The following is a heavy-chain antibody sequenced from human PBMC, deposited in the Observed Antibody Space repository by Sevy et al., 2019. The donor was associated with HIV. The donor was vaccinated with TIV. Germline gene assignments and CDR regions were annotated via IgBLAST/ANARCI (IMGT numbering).Heavy chain of an antibody. D-gene: IGHD6-6*01. V-gene: IGHV3-23*01. CDR3: AEDLVSIASRQGYFDY. Sequence: GGSLRLSCAASGFTFSNYAMNWVRQAPGKGLEWVSTISGTGLSTYYADSVKGRFTISRDNSKNTLYLQMNTLRAEDTAFYFCAEDLVSIASRQGYFDYWGQGTLVTVSS. CDR1: GFTFSNYA. CDR2: ISGTGLST. J-gene: IGHJ4*02.